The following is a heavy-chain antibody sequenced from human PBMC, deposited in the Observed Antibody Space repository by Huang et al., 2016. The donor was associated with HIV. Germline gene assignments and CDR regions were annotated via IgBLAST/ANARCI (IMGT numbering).Heavy chain of an antibody. CDR1: GFTVSSNY. D-gene: IGHD3-10*01. CDR2: IYSGGST. V-gene: IGHV3-53*02. CDR3: ARGMVRGVTLNWFDP. Sequence: EVQLVETGGGLIQPGGSLRLSCAASGFTVSSNYMSWVRPAPGKGLEWFSVIYSGGSTYYSDSVKGRFTISRDNSKNTLYLQMNSLRAEDTAVYYCARGMVRGVTLNWFDPWGQGTLVTVSS. J-gene: IGHJ5*02.